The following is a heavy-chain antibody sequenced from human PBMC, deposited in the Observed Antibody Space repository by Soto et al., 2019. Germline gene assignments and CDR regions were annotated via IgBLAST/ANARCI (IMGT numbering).Heavy chain of an antibody. CDR2: INPSGGST. CDR1: GYTFTSYY. V-gene: IGHV1-46*01. J-gene: IGHJ5*02. D-gene: IGHD6-13*01. CDR3: ARERGRIAAAGTSWFDP. Sequence: ASVKVSGEASGYTFTSYYMHWVRQAPGQGLEWMGIINPSGGSTSYAQKFQGRVTMTRDTSTSTVYMELSSLRSEDTAVYYCARERGRIAAAGTSWFDPWGQGTLVTVSS.